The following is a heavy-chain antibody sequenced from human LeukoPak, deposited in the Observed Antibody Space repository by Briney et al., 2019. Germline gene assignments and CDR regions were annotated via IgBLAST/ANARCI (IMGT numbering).Heavy chain of an antibody. CDR3: ARGSYDFWSGYNPTYYYYYGMDV. J-gene: IGHJ6*02. V-gene: IGHV1-69*13. CDR2: IIPIFATS. Sequence: SVKVSCKASGGTFSSYAISWVRQAPGQGLEWMGGIIPIFATSNYAQKFQGRVTITADGSTSTAYMELSSLRSEDTAVYYCARGSYDFWSGYNPTYYYYYGMDVWGQGTTVTVSS. D-gene: IGHD3-3*01. CDR1: GGTFSSYA.